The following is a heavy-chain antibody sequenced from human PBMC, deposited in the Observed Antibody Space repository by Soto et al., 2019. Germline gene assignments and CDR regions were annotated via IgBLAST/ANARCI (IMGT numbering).Heavy chain of an antibody. V-gene: IGHV4-31*03. D-gene: IGHD2-15*01. J-gene: IGHJ6*02. CDR3: SRDRHYFSGGSCYYYGMDV. CDR1: GGSISSGGYY. CDR2: IYYSGST. Sequence: QVQLQESGPGLVKPSQTLSLTCTVSGGSISSGGYYWSWIRQHPGKGLEWIGYIYYSGSTYYNPSLTCRVTKSVDTSKNHCSLKLSSVTAADTAVYYCSRDRHYFSGGSCYYYGMDVWGQATTLTVSS.